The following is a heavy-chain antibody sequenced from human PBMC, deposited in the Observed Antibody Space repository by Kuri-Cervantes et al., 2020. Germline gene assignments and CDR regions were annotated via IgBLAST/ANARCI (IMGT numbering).Heavy chain of an antibody. J-gene: IGHJ3*02. D-gene: IGHD3-16*01. CDR3: ARPSMGGPRGMEDAFDI. CDR2: IYTGDSDT. Sequence: GESLKIPCKGSGYSVTSYWIGWVRQMPGKGLEWRGIIYTGDSDTRYSPSFQGQVTISADKSISTAYLQRSRLKDSDTAMYYCARPSMGGPRGMEDAFDIWGQGTMVTVSS. V-gene: IGHV5-51*01. CDR1: GYSVTSYW.